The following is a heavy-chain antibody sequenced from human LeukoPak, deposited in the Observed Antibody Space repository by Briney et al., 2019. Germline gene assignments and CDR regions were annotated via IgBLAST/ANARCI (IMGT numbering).Heavy chain of an antibody. CDR1: GYSISSAYY. V-gene: IGHV4-38-2*02. CDR3: ARDSGSYPSYFDY. J-gene: IGHJ4*02. D-gene: IGHD1-26*01. Sequence: SETLSLTCTVSGYSISSAYYWGWIRQPPGKGLEWIGSIYYSGSTYYNPTLKSRVTISVDTSKNQFSLKLSSVTAADTAVYYCARDSGSYPSYFDYWGQGTLVTVSS. CDR2: IYYSGST.